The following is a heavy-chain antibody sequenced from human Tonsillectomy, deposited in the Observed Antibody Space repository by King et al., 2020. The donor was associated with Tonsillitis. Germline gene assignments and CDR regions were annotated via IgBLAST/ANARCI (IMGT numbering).Heavy chain of an antibody. V-gene: IGHV5-51*01. J-gene: IGHJ3*02. CDR3: AGYDSTGAGAFDI. D-gene: IGHD3-22*01. CDR1: GYSFTRYW. CDR2: IYPGDSET. Sequence: DVQLVESGAEVKKPGESLKISCKGSGYSFTRYWIVWVRQMPGKGLEWMGIIYPGDSETRYSPSFQGQVTISADKSISTAFLQWSRLKASDSAIYYCAGYDSTGAGAFDIWGQGTMVTVSS.